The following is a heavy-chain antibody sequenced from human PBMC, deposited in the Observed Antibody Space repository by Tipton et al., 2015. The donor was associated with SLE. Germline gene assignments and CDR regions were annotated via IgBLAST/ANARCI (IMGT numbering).Heavy chain of an antibody. CDR1: EFSFDEYA. Sequence: SLRLSCAASEFSFDEYAMHWVRQPPGKGLEWISGISWNSGSIVYADSVRGRFTISRDNAKHSLFLLMDSLRADDTAVYYCARHLGVIVAFEVWGQGTVLTVSS. J-gene: IGHJ3*01. D-gene: IGHD3-10*01. CDR3: ARHLGVIVAFEV. CDR2: ISWNSGSI. V-gene: IGHV3-9*01.